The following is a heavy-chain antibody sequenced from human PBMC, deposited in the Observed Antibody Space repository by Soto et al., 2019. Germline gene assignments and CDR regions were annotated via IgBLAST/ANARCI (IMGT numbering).Heavy chain of an antibody. Sequence: VQLLESGGGVVQRGGSLRLSCAASGFTVGSRAMSWVRQAPGKGLEWVSSISGSGDGTYYGDSVKGRFTISRDSSSSTLYLQMDNLRGEDTAVYFCTRSRRSILMVYGFGGMDVWGQGTTVTVSS. CDR1: GFTVGSRA. CDR2: ISGSGDGT. D-gene: IGHD2-8*01. V-gene: IGHV3-23*01. CDR3: TRSRRSILMVYGFGGMDV. J-gene: IGHJ6*02.